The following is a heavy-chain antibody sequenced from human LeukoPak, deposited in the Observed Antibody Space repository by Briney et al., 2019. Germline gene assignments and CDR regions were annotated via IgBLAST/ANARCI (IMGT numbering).Heavy chain of an antibody. D-gene: IGHD2-2*01. CDR1: GGSISSYC. CDR2: IYYSGST. Sequence: SETLSLTCTVSGGSISSYCWSWIRQPPGKGLEWIGYIYYSGSTNYNPSLKSRVTISVDTSKNQFSLKLSSVTAADTAVYYCARGPQYPWFDPWGQGTLVTVSS. CDR3: ARGPQYPWFDP. V-gene: IGHV4-59*08. J-gene: IGHJ5*02.